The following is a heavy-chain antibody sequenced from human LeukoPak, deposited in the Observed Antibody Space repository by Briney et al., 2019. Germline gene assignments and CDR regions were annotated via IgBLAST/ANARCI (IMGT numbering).Heavy chain of an antibody. Sequence: SETLSLTCTVSGGSISSYYWSWLRQPPGKGLEWSGYIYYSGSTNYNPSLKSRGTISVDTSKNHSSLKLSSVTAADTAVYYCARCGGDCYSDAFDIWGQGTMVTVSS. V-gene: IGHV4-59*08. D-gene: IGHD2-21*02. J-gene: IGHJ3*02. CDR2: IYYSGST. CDR1: GGSISSYY. CDR3: ARCGGDCYSDAFDI.